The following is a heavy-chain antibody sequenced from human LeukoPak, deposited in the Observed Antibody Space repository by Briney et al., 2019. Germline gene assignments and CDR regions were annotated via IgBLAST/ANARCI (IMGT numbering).Heavy chain of an antibody. J-gene: IGHJ4*02. CDR1: GFTFSRYA. CDR2: TIGSGGST. V-gene: IGHV3-23*01. Sequence: GGSLRLSCAASGFTFSRYAMGWVRQAPGKGLEGVPATIGSGGSTYHADSVKGRFTISRDNSKNTLYLQMSSLIAEDTAVYYCAKDGDWLLDYWGQGALVTVSS. CDR3: AKDGDWLLDY. D-gene: IGHD3/OR15-3a*01.